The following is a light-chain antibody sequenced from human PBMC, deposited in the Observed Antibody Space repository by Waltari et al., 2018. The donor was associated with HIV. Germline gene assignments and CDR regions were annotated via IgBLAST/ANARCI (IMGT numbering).Light chain of an antibody. V-gene: IGLV2-8*01. CDR1: SSAVVGSKY. CDR2: DVN. Sequence: QSALTQPPSASGSPGQSVTISCTGTSSAVVGSKYVSWYQQHPGKAPKLIIYDVNKPPSGVPDRFSGSKSANTAFLTVSGLHAYDEAYYYCNSYAGSNNWVFGGGTKLTVL. CDR3: NSYAGSNNWV. J-gene: IGLJ3*02.